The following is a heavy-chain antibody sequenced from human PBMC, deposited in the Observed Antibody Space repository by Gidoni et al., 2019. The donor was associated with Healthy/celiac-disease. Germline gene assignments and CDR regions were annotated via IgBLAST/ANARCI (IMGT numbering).Heavy chain of an antibody. CDR1: GYTLTGYY. Sequence: QVQLVQSGAEVKKPGASVKVSCKASGYTLTGYYMHWVRQAPGQGLEWMGWINPNSGGTNYAQKFQGWVTMTRDTSISTAYMELSRLRSDDTAVYYCARAAVGSYSSSWYINWFDPWGQGTLVTVSS. D-gene: IGHD6-13*01. CDR2: INPNSGGT. J-gene: IGHJ5*02. CDR3: ARAAVGSYSSSWYINWFDP. V-gene: IGHV1-2*04.